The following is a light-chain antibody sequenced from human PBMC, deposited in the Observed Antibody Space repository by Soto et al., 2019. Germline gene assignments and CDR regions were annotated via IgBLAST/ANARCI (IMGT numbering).Light chain of an antibody. J-gene: IGLJ1*01. V-gene: IGLV2-14*01. CDR3: SSYTTSSTAYV. CDR2: EVS. Sequence: QSALTQPASVSGSPGQSITISCTGTNSDVGRYNYVSWYQQQPGKAPKLMIYEVSNRPSGVSNRFSGSKSGNTASLTISVLQAEDEADYYCSSYTTSSTAYVFGIGTKLTVL. CDR1: NSDVGRYNY.